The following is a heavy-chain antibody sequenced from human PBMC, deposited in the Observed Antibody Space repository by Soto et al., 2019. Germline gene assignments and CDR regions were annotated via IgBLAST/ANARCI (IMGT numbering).Heavy chain of an antibody. V-gene: IGHV3-33*01. CDR3: ARDCTNGVCYGNFDY. CDR1: GFTFSSYG. Sequence: QVQLVESGGGVVQPGRSLRLSCAASGFTFSSYGMHWVRQAPGKGLEWVAVIWYDGSNKYYADSVKGRFTISRDNSKNTLYLQMNSLRAEDTAVYYCARDCTNGVCYGNFDYGGQGTLVTVSS. D-gene: IGHD2-8*01. J-gene: IGHJ4*02. CDR2: IWYDGSNK.